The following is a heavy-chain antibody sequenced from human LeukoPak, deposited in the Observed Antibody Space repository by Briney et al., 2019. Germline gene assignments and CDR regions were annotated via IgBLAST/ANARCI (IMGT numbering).Heavy chain of an antibody. CDR3: ASCLSYYYDSSGHQVRDAFDI. D-gene: IGHD3-22*01. CDR1: GASFSGYY. Sequence: SETLSLTCAVYGASFSGYYWSWIRQPPGKGLEWIGEINHSGSTNYNPSLKSRVAISVDTSKNQFSLKLSSVTAADTAVYYCASCLSYYYDSSGHQVRDAFDIWGQGTMVTVSS. CDR2: INHSGST. V-gene: IGHV4-34*01. J-gene: IGHJ3*02.